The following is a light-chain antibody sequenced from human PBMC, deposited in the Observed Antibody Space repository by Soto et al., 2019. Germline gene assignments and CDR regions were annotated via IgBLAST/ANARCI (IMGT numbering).Light chain of an antibody. CDR1: NSNIASNT. J-gene: IGLJ2*01. Sequence: QSVLTQPASASGTPGQRVTISCSGSNSNIASNTVNWYQQVPGTAPKLLIYSNNQRPSGVPDRFSASKSGTSASLAISGLQSEDEADYHCAAWDASLNGVVFGGGTKL. V-gene: IGLV1-44*01. CDR2: SNN. CDR3: AAWDASLNGVV.